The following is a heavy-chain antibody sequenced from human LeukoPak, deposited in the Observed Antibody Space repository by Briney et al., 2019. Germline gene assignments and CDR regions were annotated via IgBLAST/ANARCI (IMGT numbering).Heavy chain of an antibody. D-gene: IGHD6-6*01. CDR2: IRFDESNK. J-gene: IGHJ6*03. CDR3: ARGQQLVPLYYYYMDV. V-gene: IGHV3-30*02. CDR1: GFTFSRNG. Sequence: GGSLRLSCAASGFTFSRNGMHWVRLTPGKGLEWVAFIRFDESNKYYADSVKGRFTISRDNSKSTLYLQMNSLRAEDTAVYFCARGQQLVPLYYYYMDVWGKGTTVTVSS.